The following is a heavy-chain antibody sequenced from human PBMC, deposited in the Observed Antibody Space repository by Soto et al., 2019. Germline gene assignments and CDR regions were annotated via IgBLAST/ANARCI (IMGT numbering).Heavy chain of an antibody. V-gene: IGHV4-39*01. J-gene: IGHJ4*02. CDR2: IYNSGII. CDR1: GDSISSSDYY. D-gene: IGHD7-27*01. CDR3: ASGDRAHDY. Sequence: SETLSLTCIVSGDSISSSDYYWGWIRQAPGKGPEWIGSIYNSGIIYYNPSLRNRLTISVDTSKNQFSLKLSSVTAADTAVYYCASGDRAHDYWGQGTLVTVSS.